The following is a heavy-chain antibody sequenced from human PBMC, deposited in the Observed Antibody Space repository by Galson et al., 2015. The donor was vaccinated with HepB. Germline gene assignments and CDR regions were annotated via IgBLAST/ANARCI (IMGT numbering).Heavy chain of an antibody. CDR2: ISSDGGHK. CDR1: GFTFSGYW. CDR3: ARGSSDWYGIDY. D-gene: IGHD6-19*01. J-gene: IGHJ4*02. Sequence: SLRLSCAASGFTFSGYWIHWVRQVPGKGLVWVSRISSDGGHKNYADSVQGRFTISRDNAKNTLFLQMNSLSADDTAVYYCARGSSDWYGIDYWGQGILVTVSS. V-gene: IGHV3-74*01.